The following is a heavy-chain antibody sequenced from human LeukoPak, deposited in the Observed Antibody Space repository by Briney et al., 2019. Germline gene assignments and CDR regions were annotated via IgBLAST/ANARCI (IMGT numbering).Heavy chain of an antibody. Sequence: GGSLRLSCAASGFTFSSYSMNWVRQAPGKGLEWVSYISSSSSTIYYADSVKGRFTISRDNAKNSLYLQMNSLRDEDTAVYYCVRDTGVSGSLYDSSGYYYWGQGTMVTVSS. CDR2: ISSSSSTI. J-gene: IGHJ3*01. CDR3: VRDTGVSGSLYDSSGYYY. V-gene: IGHV3-48*02. D-gene: IGHD3-22*01. CDR1: GFTFSSYS.